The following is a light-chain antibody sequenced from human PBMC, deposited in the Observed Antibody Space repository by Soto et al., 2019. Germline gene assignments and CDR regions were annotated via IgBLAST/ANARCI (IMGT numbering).Light chain of an antibody. Sequence: QSVLTQPASVSGSPGQSITISCTGTSSDVGTYNLVAWYQQHQGKAPKVMIYEVTNRPSGVSTRFSGSKSGNTASLTISGLQAEDEADYYCSSHTTSSSLCVFGGGTKVTVL. CDR1: SSDVGTYNL. CDR2: EVT. J-gene: IGLJ2*01. CDR3: SSHTTSSSLCV. V-gene: IGLV2-14*02.